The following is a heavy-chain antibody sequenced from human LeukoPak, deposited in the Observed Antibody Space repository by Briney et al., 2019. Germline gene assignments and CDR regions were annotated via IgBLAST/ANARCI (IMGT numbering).Heavy chain of an antibody. CDR2: IDTGGST. Sequence: KPSQTLSLTCTVSGGSISSGSYYWRWNRQPAGKGLEWIGRIDTGGSTNYHPSLKSRVTISVDTSKNQFSLKLSSVTAADTAVYYCARETRWAATDVWGKGTTVTVSS. CDR1: GGSISSGSYY. J-gene: IGHJ6*04. D-gene: IGHD4-23*01. V-gene: IGHV4-61*02. CDR3: ARETRWAATDV.